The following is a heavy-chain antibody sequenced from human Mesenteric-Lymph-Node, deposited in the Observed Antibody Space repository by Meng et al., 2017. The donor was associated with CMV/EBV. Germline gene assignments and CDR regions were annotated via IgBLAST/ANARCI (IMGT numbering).Heavy chain of an antibody. CDR3: ARGGTMGWFDP. Sequence: LSLTCAASGFTFSSYEMNWVRQAPGKGLEWVSYISSSGSTIYYADSVKGRFTISRDNAKNSLYLQMNSLRAEDTAVYYCARGGTMGWFDPWGQGTLVTVSS. CDR1: GFTFSSYE. CDR2: ISSSGSTI. J-gene: IGHJ5*02. V-gene: IGHV3-48*03. D-gene: IGHD1-7*01.